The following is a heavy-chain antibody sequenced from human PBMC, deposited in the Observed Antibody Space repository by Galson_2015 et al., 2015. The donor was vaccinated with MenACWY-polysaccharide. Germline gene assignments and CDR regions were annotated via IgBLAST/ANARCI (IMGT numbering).Heavy chain of an antibody. J-gene: IGHJ3*01. CDR2: IQYDGTNK. D-gene: IGHD2-21*01. Sequence: SLRLSCAASGLRFSGSGMHWVRQAPGKGLEWVAVIQYDGTNKVYADSVKGRFSISRDNSKNTLYLEMNSLRAEDTALYYCAREGSWIVFHAFDVWGQGTMVTVSS. V-gene: IGHV3-33*01. CDR1: GLRFSGSG. CDR3: AREGSWIVFHAFDV.